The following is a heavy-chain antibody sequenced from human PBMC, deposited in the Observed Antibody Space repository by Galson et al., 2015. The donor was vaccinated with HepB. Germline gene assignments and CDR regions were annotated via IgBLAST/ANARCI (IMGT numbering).Heavy chain of an antibody. J-gene: IGHJ4*02. CDR2: IDPSDSYT. Sequence: QSGAEVKKPGESLKISCKGSGYSFTSYWITWVRQMPGKGLEWMGRIDPSDSYTNYSPSFQGHVTISADKSISTAYLQWSSLRASDTAMYYCARLGTYDILTGYPIDYWGQGTLVTVSS. CDR1: GYSFTSYW. D-gene: IGHD3-9*01. V-gene: IGHV5-10-1*01. CDR3: ARLGTYDILTGYPIDY.